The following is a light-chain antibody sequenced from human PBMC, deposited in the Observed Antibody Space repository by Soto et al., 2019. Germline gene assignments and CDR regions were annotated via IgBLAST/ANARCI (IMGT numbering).Light chain of an antibody. J-gene: IGLJ2*01. Sequence: QSVLTQPPSVSGAPGQRVTISCTGSSSNIGAGYDVHWYQQLPGTAPKLLIYGNSNRPSGVPDRFSGSKSGTSASLAITGLQAEDEADYYCQVWDSGSAHVLFGGGTKLTVL. V-gene: IGLV1-40*01. CDR1: SSNIGAGYD. CDR3: QVWDSGSAHVL. CDR2: GNS.